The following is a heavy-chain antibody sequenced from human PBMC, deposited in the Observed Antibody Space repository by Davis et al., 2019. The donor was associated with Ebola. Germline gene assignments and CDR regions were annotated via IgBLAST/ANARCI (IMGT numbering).Heavy chain of an antibody. CDR1: GDTVSGGSGA. J-gene: IGHJ6*04. Sequence: PSETLSLTCAISGDTVSGGSGAWNWIRQSPSSGLEWLGRTYYTSKWYNHYAASVNSRTTINPDTSKNQFSLQLNSVTPEDTALYYCARGWLRTGLDVWGEGTTVTVSS. CDR3: ARGWLRTGLDV. V-gene: IGHV6-1*01. D-gene: IGHD5-18*01. CDR2: TYYTSKWYN.